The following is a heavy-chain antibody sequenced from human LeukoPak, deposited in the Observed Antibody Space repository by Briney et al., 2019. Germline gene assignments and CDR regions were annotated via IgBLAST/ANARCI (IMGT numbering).Heavy chain of an antibody. Sequence: GGSLRLSCGASGFTFSNSAMMWVRQAPGKGLEWVSAISGGGGDTYYTDSVKGRFTISRDNSKNTLFLQMNSLRAEDAAVYYCARDRTMVRGRDYWGQGTLVTVSS. J-gene: IGHJ4*02. CDR2: ISGGGGDT. V-gene: IGHV3-23*01. D-gene: IGHD3-10*01. CDR1: GFTFSNSA. CDR3: ARDRTMVRGRDY.